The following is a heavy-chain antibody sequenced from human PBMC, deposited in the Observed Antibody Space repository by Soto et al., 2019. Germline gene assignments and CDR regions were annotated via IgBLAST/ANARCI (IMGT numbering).Heavy chain of an antibody. D-gene: IGHD3-22*01. V-gene: IGHV1-2*04. J-gene: IGHJ4*02. CDR3: ARAYSSSADFDY. Sequence: QVQLVQSGAEVKKPGASVKVSCKASGYAFTDYYMHWVRQAPGQGLEWMGWINPNSGGTNYAQKFQGWVTMTRDTSISTAYMELNCDDTAVYYCARAYSSSADFDYWGQGTLVTVSS. CDR2: INPNSGGT. CDR1: GYAFTDYY.